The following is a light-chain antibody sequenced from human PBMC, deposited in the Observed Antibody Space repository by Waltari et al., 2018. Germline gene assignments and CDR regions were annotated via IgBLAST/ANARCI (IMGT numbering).Light chain of an antibody. CDR1: SRDVGGYNL. CDR2: EVS. V-gene: IGLV2-23*02. CDR3: CSYAGSSTWV. Sequence: QSALTQPASVSGSPGQSITISCTGPSRDVGGYNLVSWYQQHPGKAPKLMIYEVSKRPSGVSNRFSGSKSGNTASLTISGLQAEDEADYYCCSYAGSSTWVFGGGTKLTVL. J-gene: IGLJ3*02.